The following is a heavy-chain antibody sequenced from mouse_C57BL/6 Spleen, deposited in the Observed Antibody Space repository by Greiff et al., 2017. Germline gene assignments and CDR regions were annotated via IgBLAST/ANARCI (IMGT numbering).Heavy chain of an antibody. D-gene: IGHD1-1*01. CDR2: IRNKANNHAT. CDR3: TRRVAFYGSSLFDY. J-gene: IGHJ2*01. Sequence: EVKLMESGGGLVQPGGSMKLSCAASGFTFSDAWMDWVRQSPEKGLEWVAEIRNKANNHATYYAESVKGRFTISRDDSKSSVYLQMNSLRAEDTGIYYCTRRVAFYGSSLFDYWGQGTTLTVSS. V-gene: IGHV6-6*01. CDR1: GFTFSDAW.